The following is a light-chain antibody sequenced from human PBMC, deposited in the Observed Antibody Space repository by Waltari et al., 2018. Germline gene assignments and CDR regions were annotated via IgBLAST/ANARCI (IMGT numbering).Light chain of an antibody. J-gene: IGLJ2*01. Sequence: QSALTQPASVSGSPGQSITISCTGTSSDVGGYNSVSWYQDHPGQAPKVIIYDVSDRPSGISESFSSSKSGNTASLTISGLQAEDEADYYCSSQSSDNVVLFGGGTKLTVL. V-gene: IGLV2-14*03. CDR3: SSQSSDNVVL. CDR1: SSDVGGYNS. CDR2: DVS.